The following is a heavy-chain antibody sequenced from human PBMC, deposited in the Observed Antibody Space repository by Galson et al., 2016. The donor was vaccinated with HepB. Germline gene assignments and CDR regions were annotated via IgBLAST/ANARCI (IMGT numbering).Heavy chain of an antibody. CDR2: ITHTGTYT. D-gene: IGHD1-26*01. J-gene: IGHJ3*02. CDR1: GFSFNGYY. Sequence: SLRLSCAASGFSFNGYYMNWIRQAPGKGLEWISYITHTGTYTDYADSVKGRFTISRDSAKNLLYLQLNSLRADDTAVYYCVRTKISPPTIPSGCDAFDIWGRGTMVAVSS. CDR3: VRTKISPPTIPSGCDAFDI. V-gene: IGHV3-11*06.